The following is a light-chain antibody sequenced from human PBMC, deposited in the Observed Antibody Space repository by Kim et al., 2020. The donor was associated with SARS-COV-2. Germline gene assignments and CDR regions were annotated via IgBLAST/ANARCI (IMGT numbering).Light chain of an antibody. J-gene: IGKJ1*01. Sequence: DIQMTQSPSTLSASVGDRVTITCRASQSVHDFLAWYQQKPGKAPKLLIYKASSLETGVPSRFSGSESATEFTLTISSLQPDDFATYYCHQYNSYPWTFGQGTTVDIK. CDR3: HQYNSYPWT. CDR1: QSVHDF. CDR2: KAS. V-gene: IGKV1-5*03.